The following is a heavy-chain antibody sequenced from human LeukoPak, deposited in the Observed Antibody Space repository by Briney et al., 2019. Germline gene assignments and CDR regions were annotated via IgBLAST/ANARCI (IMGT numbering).Heavy chain of an antibody. J-gene: IGHJ4*02. CDR3: ASLIAAAGTPPDY. Sequence: PGGSLRLSCAASGFTFSSYSMNWVRQAPGKGLEWVSYISSSSSTIYYADSVKGRFTISRDNAKNSLYLQMNSLRAEDTAVYYCASLIAAAGTPPDYWGQGTLVTVSS. D-gene: IGHD6-13*01. V-gene: IGHV3-48*01. CDR2: ISSSSSTI. CDR1: GFTFSSYS.